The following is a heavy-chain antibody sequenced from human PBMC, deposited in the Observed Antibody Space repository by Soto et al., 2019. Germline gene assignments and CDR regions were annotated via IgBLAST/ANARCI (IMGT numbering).Heavy chain of an antibody. Sequence: GGSLRLSCAASGFTCSSYDMSWVRQAPGKGLEWVSTILVGGSTHYPDSVKGRFTISRDNSKNTLFLQMNSLTAGDTAVYYCAKATATGGGAFDICGQGTMVTVSS. V-gene: IGHV3-23*01. CDR2: ILVGGST. D-gene: IGHD2-8*02. CDR3: AKATATGGGAFDI. J-gene: IGHJ3*02. CDR1: GFTCSSYD.